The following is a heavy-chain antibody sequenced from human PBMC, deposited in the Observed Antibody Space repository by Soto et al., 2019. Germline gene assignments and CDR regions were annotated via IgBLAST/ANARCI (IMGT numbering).Heavy chain of an antibody. Sequence: GGSLRLSCAASGFTFSSYAMRWVRQAPGKGLEWVSAISGSGGSTYYADSVKGRFTISRDNSKNTLYLQMNSLRAEDTAVYYCAKDPRYCSGGSCYSEAFDIWGQGTMVTVSS. CDR1: GFTFSSYA. CDR2: ISGSGGST. V-gene: IGHV3-23*01. D-gene: IGHD2-15*01. J-gene: IGHJ3*02. CDR3: AKDPRYCSGGSCYSEAFDI.